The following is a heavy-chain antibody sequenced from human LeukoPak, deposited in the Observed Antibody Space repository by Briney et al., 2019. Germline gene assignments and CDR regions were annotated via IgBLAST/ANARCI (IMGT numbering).Heavy chain of an antibody. J-gene: IGHJ4*02. V-gene: IGHV3-48*02. Sequence: GGSLRLSCAAFGFTFNSYVMSWVRQAPGKGLEWISYINSDTYSNTIHYADTVKGRFTISRDNAKSSLYLQMNSLRDEDTAVYYCARDRSYAFDYWGQGTLVTVSS. CDR1: GFTFNSYV. D-gene: IGHD3-16*02. CDR2: INSDTYSNTI. CDR3: ARDRSYAFDY.